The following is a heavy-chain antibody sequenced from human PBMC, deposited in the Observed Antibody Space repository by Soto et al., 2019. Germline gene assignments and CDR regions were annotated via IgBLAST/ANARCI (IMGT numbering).Heavy chain of an antibody. CDR2: LNPDGSST. CDR1: GFTFSNTW. CDR3: AKDYYGGIDY. Sequence: GGSLRLSCAASGFTFSNTWMHWVRQAPGKGLVWVSRLNPDGSSTSYADSVKGRFTISRDNSNNTLYLQMNSLRAEDTDVYYCAKDYYGGIDYWAQGTLVNVSS. J-gene: IGHJ4*02. V-gene: IGHV3-74*01. D-gene: IGHD4-17*01.